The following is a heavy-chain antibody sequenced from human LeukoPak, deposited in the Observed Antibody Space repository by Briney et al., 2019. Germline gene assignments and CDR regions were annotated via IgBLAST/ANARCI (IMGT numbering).Heavy chain of an antibody. CDR2: ISSSSSYI. J-gene: IGHJ4*02. CDR3: ARVSCSSTSCLGSDY. Sequence: GGSLRLSCAASGFTFSSYSMNWVRQAPGKGLEWVSSISSSSSYIYYAASVKGRFTISRDNAKNSLYLQMNSLRAEDTAVYYCARVSCSSTSCLGSDYWGQGTLVTVSS. V-gene: IGHV3-21*01. CDR1: GFTFSSYS. D-gene: IGHD2-2*01.